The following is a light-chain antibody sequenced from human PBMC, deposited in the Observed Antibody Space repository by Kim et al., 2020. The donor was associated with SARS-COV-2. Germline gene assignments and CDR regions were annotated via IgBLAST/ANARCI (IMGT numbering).Light chain of an antibody. J-gene: IGKJ2*01. CDR1: QSVSRN. V-gene: IGKV3-15*01. CDR2: DAS. Sequence: SRGERATLSCRASQSVSRNLAWFQHKPGQAPRLLIYDASTRATGIPARFSGSGSGTEFTLTISSLQSEDFALYYCQQYNNWPPMYTFGQGTKLEI. CDR3: QQYNNWPPMYT.